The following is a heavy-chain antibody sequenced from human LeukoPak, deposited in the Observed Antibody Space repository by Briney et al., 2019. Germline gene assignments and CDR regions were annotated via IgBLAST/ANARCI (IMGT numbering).Heavy chain of an antibody. J-gene: IGHJ4*02. CDR2: IFTSGRT. CDR3: ARGVVDMATSFGY. CDR1: GAPISIGPYY. D-gene: IGHD5-24*01. V-gene: IGHV4-61*02. Sequence: SQTLSLTCTVSGAPISIGPYYWSWIRQPAGKPLEWIGRIFTSGRTNYNPSLKSRVTISLDTSKNQFSLNLSSVIAADTAMYYCARGVVDMATSFGYWGQGTLVTVSS.